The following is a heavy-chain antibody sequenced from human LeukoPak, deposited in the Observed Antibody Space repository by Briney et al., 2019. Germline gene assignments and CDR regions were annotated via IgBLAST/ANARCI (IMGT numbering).Heavy chain of an antibody. J-gene: IGHJ4*02. Sequence: ALVKVSCKASGYTFTSYGISRVRQAPGQGLEWMGWISAYSGNTNYAQKLQGRVTMTTNTSTSTAYMELRSLRSDDTAVYYCARSAAATFDYWGQGTLVTVSS. CDR1: GYTFTSYG. CDR2: ISAYSGNT. V-gene: IGHV1-18*01. D-gene: IGHD6-13*01. CDR3: ARSAAATFDY.